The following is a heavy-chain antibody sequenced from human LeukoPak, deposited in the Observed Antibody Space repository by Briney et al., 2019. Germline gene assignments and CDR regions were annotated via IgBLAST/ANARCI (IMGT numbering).Heavy chain of an antibody. D-gene: IGHD3-22*01. CDR3: AKRGVVIRVILVGFHKEAYYFDS. Sequence: PGGSLRLSCAVSGITLSNYGMSWVRQGPGKGLEWVAGISDSGGRTNYADSVKGRFTISRDNPKNTLYLQMSSLRAEDTAVYFCAKRGVVIRVILVGFHKEAYYFDSWGQGALVTVSS. CDR1: GITLSNYG. V-gene: IGHV3-23*01. CDR2: ISDSGGRT. J-gene: IGHJ4*02.